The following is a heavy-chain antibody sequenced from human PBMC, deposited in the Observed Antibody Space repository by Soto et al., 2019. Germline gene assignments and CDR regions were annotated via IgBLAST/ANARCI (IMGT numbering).Heavy chain of an antibody. V-gene: IGHV1-69*01. CDR2: IIPIYGLT. J-gene: IGHJ5*02. CDR3: TFGLDFANSWRWFDP. D-gene: IGHD1-26*01. CDR1: GGTSKMYS. Sequence: QVQLVQSGAEVKRPGSSVKVSCKASGGTSKMYSISWVRQAPGPGLEWVGGIIPIYGLTNYAQKFQGRVTITADESTSTVYMELSSLSSEDTAVYYCTFGLDFANSWRWFDPWGQGTLVTVSS.